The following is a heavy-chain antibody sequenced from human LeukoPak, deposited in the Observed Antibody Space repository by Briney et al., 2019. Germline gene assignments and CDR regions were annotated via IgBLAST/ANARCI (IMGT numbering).Heavy chain of an antibody. D-gene: IGHD3-9*01. Sequence: GGSLRLSCAASGFTFSSYGMHWVRQAPGKGLEWVAVIWYDGSNKYYADSVKGRFTISRDNSKNTLYLQMNSLRAEDTAVYYCARSEGYYDILTGYYYYYGMDAWGKGTTVTVSS. J-gene: IGHJ6*04. CDR1: GFTFSSYG. V-gene: IGHV3-33*01. CDR2: IWYDGSNK. CDR3: ARSEGYYDILTGYYYYYGMDA.